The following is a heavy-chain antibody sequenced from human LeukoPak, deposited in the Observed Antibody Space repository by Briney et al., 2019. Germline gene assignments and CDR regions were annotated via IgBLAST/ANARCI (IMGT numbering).Heavy chain of an antibody. Sequence: GGSLRLSCAASGFTFSSYAMHWVRQAPGKGLEWVAVISYDGSNKYYADSVKGRFTISRDNSKNTLYLQMNSLRAEDTAVYYCAKVGIAAAGTGSDYWGQGTLVTVSS. D-gene: IGHD6-13*01. CDR1: GFTFSSYA. J-gene: IGHJ4*02. V-gene: IGHV3-30*04. CDR2: ISYDGSNK. CDR3: AKVGIAAAGTGSDY.